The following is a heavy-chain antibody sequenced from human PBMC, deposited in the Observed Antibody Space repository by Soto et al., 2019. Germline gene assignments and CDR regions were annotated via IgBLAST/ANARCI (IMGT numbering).Heavy chain of an antibody. Sequence: QITVKKSGPTLVKPTQTLTLTCTCSGFSLSTSGVGVCWIRQPPGKALEWLALNYWNDDKRYSPALKSRLTLTKDTSTSQVVLTMTNTDPGDTATYYCAYVKGYGDIDSWVQGTLVTVSS. D-gene: IGHD4-17*01. V-gene: IGHV2-5*01. CDR3: AYVKGYGDIDS. CDR1: GFSLSTSGVG. CDR2: NYWNDDK. J-gene: IGHJ4*02.